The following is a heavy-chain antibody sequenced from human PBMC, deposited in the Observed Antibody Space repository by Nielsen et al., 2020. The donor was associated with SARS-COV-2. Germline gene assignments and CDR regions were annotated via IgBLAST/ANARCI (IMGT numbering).Heavy chain of an antibody. J-gene: IGHJ4*02. D-gene: IGHD6-6*01. V-gene: IGHV1-18*01. Sequence: ASVKVSCKASGYTFTSYGISWVRQAPGQGLEWMGWISAYNGNTNYAQKLQGRVTMTTDTSTSTAYMELRSLRSDDTAVYYCARDGIIAARPGQFDYWGQGTLVTVSS. CDR2: ISAYNGNT. CDR3: ARDGIIAARPGQFDY. CDR1: GYTFTSYG.